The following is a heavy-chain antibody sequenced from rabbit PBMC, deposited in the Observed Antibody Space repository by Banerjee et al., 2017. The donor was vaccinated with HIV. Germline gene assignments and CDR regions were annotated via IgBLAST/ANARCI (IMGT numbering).Heavy chain of an antibody. CDR2: INTISGVT. J-gene: IGHJ4*01. CDR3: ASITDNSGMAL. V-gene: IGHV1S45*01. Sequence: QEQLEESGGDLVKPEGSLTLTCTASGFSFSNGYVMCWVRQAPGKGLEWIACINTISGVTVYGSWAKSRFSISKTASTTVTLQMASLTASDSAPYFCASITDNSGMALWGPGSLVTVS. D-gene: IGHD4-1*01. CDR1: GFSFSNGYV.